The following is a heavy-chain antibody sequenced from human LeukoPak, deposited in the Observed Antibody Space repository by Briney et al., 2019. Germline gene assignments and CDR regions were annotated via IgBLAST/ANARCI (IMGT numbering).Heavy chain of an antibody. V-gene: IGHV1-69*06. D-gene: IGHD5-18*01. CDR2: IIPIFGTA. CDR3: ARGDGYGSPYYFDY. J-gene: IGHJ4*02. CDR1: GGTFSSYA. Sequence: ASVKVSCKASGGTFSSYAISWVRQAPGQGLEWMGGIIPIFGTANYAQKFQGSVTITADKSTSTAYMELSSLRSEDTAVYYCARGDGYGSPYYFDYWGQGTLVTVSS.